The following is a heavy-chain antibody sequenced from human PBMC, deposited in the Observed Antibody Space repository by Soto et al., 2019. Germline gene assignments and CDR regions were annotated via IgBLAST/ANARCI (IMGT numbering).Heavy chain of an antibody. CDR1: GGSISSGGYY. V-gene: IGHV4-31*03. CDR3: ARGGYYDFWSGYIGY. CDR2: IYYSGST. D-gene: IGHD3-3*01. J-gene: IGHJ4*02. Sequence: SETLSLTCTVSGGSISSGGYYWSWIRQHPGKGLEWIGYIYYSGSTYYNPSLKSRVTISVDTSKNQFSLKLSSVTVADTAVYYCARGGYYDFWSGYIGYWGRGTLVTVSS.